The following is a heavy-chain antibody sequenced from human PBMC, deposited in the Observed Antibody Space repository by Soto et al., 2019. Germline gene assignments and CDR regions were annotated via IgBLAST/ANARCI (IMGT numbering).Heavy chain of an antibody. V-gene: IGHV1-69*13. CDR1: GGTFSGYA. Sequence: SVKVSCKASGGTFSGYAISWVRQAPGQGLEWMGGIIPIFGTANYAQKFQGRVTITADESTSTAYMELSSLRSEDTAVYYCARSAFLYLDIVVVNGMDVWGQGTTVTVSS. CDR2: IIPIFGTA. CDR3: ARSAFLYLDIVVVNGMDV. J-gene: IGHJ6*02. D-gene: IGHD2-15*01.